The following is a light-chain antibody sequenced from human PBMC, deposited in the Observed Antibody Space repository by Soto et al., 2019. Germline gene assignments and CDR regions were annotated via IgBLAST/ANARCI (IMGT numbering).Light chain of an antibody. J-gene: IGKJ5*01. CDR3: QQRSDWPLT. CDR2: DAS. CDR1: QSVSSY. V-gene: IGKV3-11*01. Sequence: EIVLTQSPATLSLSPGERATLSCRASQSVSSYLAWYQQKPGQPPRLLIYDASNRATGIPARFSGSGSGTDFTLTISSLDPEDFAVYYCQQRSDWPLTCVQGTRLEIK.